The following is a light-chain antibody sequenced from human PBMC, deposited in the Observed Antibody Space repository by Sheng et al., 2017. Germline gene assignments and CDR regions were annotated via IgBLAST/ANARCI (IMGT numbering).Light chain of an antibody. V-gene: IGKV1-9*01. CDR2: AAS. CDR1: QGIYSY. J-gene: IGKJ4*01. CDR3: QQLNSYPT. Sequence: IQLTQSPSSLSASVGDRVTITCRASQGIYSYLAWYQQKPGEAPKLLIYAASTLQSGVPSRFSGSGSGTDFTLTISSLQPEDFATYYCQQLNSYPTFGGGTKVEIK.